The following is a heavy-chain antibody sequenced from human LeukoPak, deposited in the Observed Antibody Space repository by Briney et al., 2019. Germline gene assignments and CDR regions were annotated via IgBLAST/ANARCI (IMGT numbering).Heavy chain of an antibody. Sequence: GASVKVSCKASGYTFTGYYMRWVRQAPGQGLEWMGWINPNSGDTNYAQKFQGRVTMTRDTSISTAYMELSRLGSDDTAVYYCARGRYYYDSSGLDPFHIWGQGTMVTVSS. CDR3: ARGRYYYDSSGLDPFHI. V-gene: IGHV1-2*02. CDR2: INPNSGDT. CDR1: GYTFTGYY. D-gene: IGHD3-22*01. J-gene: IGHJ3*02.